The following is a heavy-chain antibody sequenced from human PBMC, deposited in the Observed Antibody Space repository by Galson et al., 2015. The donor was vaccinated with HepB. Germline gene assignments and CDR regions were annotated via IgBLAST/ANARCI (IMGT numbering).Heavy chain of an antibody. Sequence: ALRLCCAACGFTFNYAWMNWVRQAPGTGLEWVGRVKREDEGGGTIDAAPARGRFARARDDSQNTLYPQMNSLTTEDTAVYHCVTSLGFGYGNTIVATDYWGQGTLVTVSS. V-gene: IGHV3-15*01. CDR3: VTSLGFGYGNTIVATDY. J-gene: IGHJ4*02. D-gene: IGHD3-10*01. CDR1: GFTFNYAW. CDR2: VKREDEGGGT.